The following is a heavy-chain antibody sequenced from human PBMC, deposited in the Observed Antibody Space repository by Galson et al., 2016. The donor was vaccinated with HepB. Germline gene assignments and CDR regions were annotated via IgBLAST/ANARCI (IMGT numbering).Heavy chain of an antibody. V-gene: IGHV6-1*01. Sequence: CAISGDSVSNNNVAWAWIRQSPSRGLEWLGRTYYRSKWDIDYPVTVKSRATINPDTSRNQFSLHLNSVTLEDTALYYCARGMRRSRAFDYWGQGTLVTVSS. CDR1: GDSVSNNNVA. D-gene: IGHD3-10*01. CDR2: TYYRSKWDI. CDR3: ARGMRRSRAFDY. J-gene: IGHJ4*02.